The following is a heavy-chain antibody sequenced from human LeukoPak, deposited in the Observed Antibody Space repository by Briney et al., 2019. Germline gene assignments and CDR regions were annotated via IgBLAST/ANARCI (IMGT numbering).Heavy chain of an antibody. CDR3: ANSPIYSYDSSGYCYK. D-gene: IGHD3-22*01. CDR2: INPSGGST. J-gene: IGHJ3*01. V-gene: IGHV1-46*01. Sequence: ASVKVSCKASGYTFTSYYMYWVRQAPGQGLEWMGIINPSGGSTSYAQKFQGRVTMTRDMSTSTVYMELSSLRSEDTAVYYCANSPIYSYDSSGYCYKWGQGTMVTVSS. CDR1: GYTFTSYY.